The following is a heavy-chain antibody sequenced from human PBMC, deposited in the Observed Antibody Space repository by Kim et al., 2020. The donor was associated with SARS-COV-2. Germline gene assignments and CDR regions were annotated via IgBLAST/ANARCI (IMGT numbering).Heavy chain of an antibody. CDR3: VKVGGTLDD. CDR1: GFAFSTYW. CDR2: MSEHGSDK. V-gene: IGHV3-7*01. J-gene: IGHJ4*02. D-gene: IGHD3-16*01. Sequence: GGSLRLSCAASGFAFSTYWMTWVRQAPGKGLEWVANMSEHGSDKYSGASVRGRFTTSSDNAKNLLHLVMKNMGVDTTADYYCVKVGGTLDDWGEGT.